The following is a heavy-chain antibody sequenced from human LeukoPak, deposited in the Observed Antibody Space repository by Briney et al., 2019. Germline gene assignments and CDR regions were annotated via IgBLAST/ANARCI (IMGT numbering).Heavy chain of an antibody. V-gene: IGHV3-30*18. CDR2: ISYDGGNK. CDR1: GFTFSSYG. Sequence: PGRSLRLSCAASGFTFSSYGMHWVRQAPGKGLEWVAVISYDGGNKYYADSVKGRFTISRDNSKNTLYLQMNSLRAEDTAVYYCAKEALSGSGSYSFDYWGQGTLVTVSS. D-gene: IGHD3-10*01. CDR3: AKEALSGSGSYSFDY. J-gene: IGHJ4*02.